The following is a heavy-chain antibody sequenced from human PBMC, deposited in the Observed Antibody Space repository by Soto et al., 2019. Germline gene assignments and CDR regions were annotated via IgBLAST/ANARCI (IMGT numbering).Heavy chain of an antibody. CDR2: IRSKAYGGTT. D-gene: IGHD2-15*01. V-gene: IGHV3-49*03. CDR3: TRVDCSGGSCYLAEYFQH. Sequence: SLRLSCTASGFTFGDYAMSWFRQAPGKGLEWVGFIRSKAYGGTTKYAASVKGRFTISRDDSKSIAYLQMNSLKTEDTAVYYCTRVDCSGGSCYLAEYFQHWGQGTLVTVSS. CDR1: GFTFGDYA. J-gene: IGHJ1*01.